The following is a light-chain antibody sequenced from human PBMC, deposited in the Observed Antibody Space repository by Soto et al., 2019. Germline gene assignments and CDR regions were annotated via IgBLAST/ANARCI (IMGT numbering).Light chain of an antibody. CDR3: SSYTSSSTLVV. Sequence: QSVLTQPASVSGSPGQSITISCTGTSSDVGGYNYVSWYQQHPGKAPKLMIYDVSNRPSGVSNRFSGSKSGNTASLTISGLQAEDEADYYRSSYTSSSTLVVFAGGTKLTVL. V-gene: IGLV2-14*01. J-gene: IGLJ2*01. CDR2: DVS. CDR1: SSDVGGYNY.